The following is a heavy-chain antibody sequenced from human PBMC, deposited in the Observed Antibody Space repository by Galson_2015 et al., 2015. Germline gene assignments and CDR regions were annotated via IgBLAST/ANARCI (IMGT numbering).Heavy chain of an antibody. J-gene: IGHJ4*02. V-gene: IGHV1-2*04. CDR3: TRGGVVAGTDY. CDR2: IVPNSGGT. Sequence: SVKVSCKASGYTFTDYYIHWVRQAPGQGLEWMGWIVPNSGGTNNAQKFQGWVTMTRDTSISTAYMELSRLTSDDTAVYYCTRGGVVAGTDYWGQGTLVTVSS. D-gene: IGHD6-19*01. CDR1: GYTFTDYY.